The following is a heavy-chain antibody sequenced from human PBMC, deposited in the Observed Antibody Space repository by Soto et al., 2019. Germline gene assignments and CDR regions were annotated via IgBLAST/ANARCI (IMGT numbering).Heavy chain of an antibody. V-gene: IGHV4-31*03. J-gene: IGHJ4*02. CDR1: GGSILNGGHY. D-gene: IGHD4-17*01. CDR3: ARDNYGGRLDY. CDR2: IFFSGNT. Sequence: SSETLSLTCTVSGGSILNGGHYWTWIRQPPGKGLEWIGRIFFSGNTHYNTALKSRLSFSVDRAKNQFSLNLTSVTAADTAIYYCARDNYGGRLDYWGPGPLVTVSS.